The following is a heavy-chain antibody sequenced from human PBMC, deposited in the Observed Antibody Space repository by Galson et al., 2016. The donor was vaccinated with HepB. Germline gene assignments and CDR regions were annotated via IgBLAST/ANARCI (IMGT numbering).Heavy chain of an antibody. CDR2: IHNDARVT. J-gene: IGHJ4*02. CDR3: AKWQGGLWTNYYIDY. CDR1: GFTFSAYA. D-gene: IGHD3/OR15-3a*01. V-gene: IGHV3-23*03. Sequence: SLRLSCAAAGFTFSAYAMSWVRQAPGNGLEWVSIIHNDARVTYYGDSVKGRFTISRDNSKNTLYLQMNSLRADDTAVYYCAKWQGGLWTNYYIDYWGQGTLVTVSS.